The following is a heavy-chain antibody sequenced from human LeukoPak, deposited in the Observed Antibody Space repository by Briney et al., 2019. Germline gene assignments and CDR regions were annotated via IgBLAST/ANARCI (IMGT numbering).Heavy chain of an antibody. Sequence: ASVKVSCKASGYTFTGYYMHWVRQAPAQGLEWMGWISTFNGNTNYAQKLQGRVAMTTDTSTSTVYMELRSLRSDDTAMYYCARSEEFYDTSGYMAFDYWGQGTLVTVSS. CDR3: ARSEEFYDTSGYMAFDY. J-gene: IGHJ4*02. V-gene: IGHV1-18*04. CDR2: ISTFNGNT. CDR1: GYTFTGYY. D-gene: IGHD3-22*01.